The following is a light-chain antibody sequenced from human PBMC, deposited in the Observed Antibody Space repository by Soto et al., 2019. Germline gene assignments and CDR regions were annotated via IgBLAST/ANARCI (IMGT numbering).Light chain of an antibody. CDR2: DAS. J-gene: IGKJ5*01. Sequence: EVVLTQSPATLSLSPGERATLSCRASQSVNTYLAWYQQKPGQTPRLLIWDASNRATGIPARFSGSGSGTDFTLTISSLEPEDFAVYYCQQRKSWPITFGQGTRLEIK. CDR1: QSVNTY. V-gene: IGKV3-11*01. CDR3: QQRKSWPIT.